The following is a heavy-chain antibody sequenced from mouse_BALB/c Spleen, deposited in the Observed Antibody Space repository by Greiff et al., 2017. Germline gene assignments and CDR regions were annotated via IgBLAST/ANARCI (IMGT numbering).Heavy chain of an antibody. CDR1: GFAFSSYD. CDR2: ISSGGGST. Sequence: EVKVEESGGGLVKPGGSLKLSCAASGFAFSSYDMSWVRQTPEKRLEWVAYISSGGGSTYYPDTVKGRFTISRDNAKNTLYLQMSSLKSEDTAMYYCARLYDYDVQGPWFAYWGQGTLVTVSA. J-gene: IGHJ3*01. V-gene: IGHV5-12-1*01. D-gene: IGHD2-4*01. CDR3: ARLYDYDVQGPWFAY.